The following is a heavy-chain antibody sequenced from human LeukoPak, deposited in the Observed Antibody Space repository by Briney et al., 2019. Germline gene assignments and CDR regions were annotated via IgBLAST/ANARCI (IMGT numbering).Heavy chain of an antibody. J-gene: IGHJ3*02. CDR1: GGSISSGSYY. CDR3: ARWGVIPAVIDAFDI. Sequence: PSETLSLTCTVSGGSISSGSYYWSWIRQPAGKGLEWIGRIYTSGSTNYNPSLKSRVTMSVDTSKNHFSLRLSSVTAADTAMYYCARWGVIPAVIDAFDIWGQGTTVTVSS. V-gene: IGHV4-61*02. CDR2: IYTSGST. D-gene: IGHD2-2*01.